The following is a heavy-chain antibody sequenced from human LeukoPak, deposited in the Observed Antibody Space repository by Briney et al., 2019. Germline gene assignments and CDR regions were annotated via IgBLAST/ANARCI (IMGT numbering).Heavy chain of an antibody. CDR2: IYYSGST. J-gene: IGHJ4*02. V-gene: IGHV4-31*03. CDR3: ARFPEQHSSTSCWAFDY. Sequence: SQTLSLTCTVSGGSISSGGYYWSWIRQHPGKGLEWIGYIYYSGSTYYNPSLKSRVTISVDTSKNQFSLKLSSVTAADTAVYYCARFPEQHSSTSCWAFDYWGQGTLVTVSS. CDR1: GGSISSGGYY. D-gene: IGHD2-2*01.